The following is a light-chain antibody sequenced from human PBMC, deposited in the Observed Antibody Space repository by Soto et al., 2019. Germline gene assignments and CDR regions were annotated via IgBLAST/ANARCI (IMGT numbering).Light chain of an antibody. Sequence: QSVLTQPPSASGTPGQRVTISCSGSSSNIGSDTVNWYQQLPGTAPKLLIHRSNQRPSGVPGRFSGSKSGTSASLAISGLQPEDEADYYCAAWDDSLNGPVFGGGTKLTVL. J-gene: IGLJ2*01. CDR1: SSNIGSDT. CDR3: AAWDDSLNGPV. V-gene: IGLV1-44*01. CDR2: RSN.